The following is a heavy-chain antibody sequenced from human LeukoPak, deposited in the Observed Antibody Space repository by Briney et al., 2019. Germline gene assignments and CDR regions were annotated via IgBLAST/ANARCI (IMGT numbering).Heavy chain of an antibody. D-gene: IGHD3-10*01. CDR1: GFTFSSYW. Sequence: PGGSLRLSCAASGFTFSSYWTHWVRQAPGKGLVWVSRINSDGSSTSYADSVKGRFTISRDNAKNTLYLQMNSLRAEDTAVYYCAAGGVGELSVYWGQGTLVTVSS. CDR3: AAGGVGELSVY. CDR2: INSDGSST. V-gene: IGHV3-74*01. J-gene: IGHJ4*02.